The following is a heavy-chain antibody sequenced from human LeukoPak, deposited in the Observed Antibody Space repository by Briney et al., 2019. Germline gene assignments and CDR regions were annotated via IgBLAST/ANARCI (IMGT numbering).Heavy chain of an antibody. CDR3: ARDGLVRGLDY. CDR1: GGSISSGDYY. D-gene: IGHD6-6*01. CDR2: IYYSGST. J-gene: IGHJ4*02. V-gene: IGHV4-30-4*01. Sequence: PSETLSLTCTVSGGSISSGDYYWSWIRQPPGQGLEWIGYIYYSGSTYYNPSLKSRVTISVDTSKNQFSLKLSSVTAADTAVYYCARDGLVRGLDYWGQGTLVTVSS.